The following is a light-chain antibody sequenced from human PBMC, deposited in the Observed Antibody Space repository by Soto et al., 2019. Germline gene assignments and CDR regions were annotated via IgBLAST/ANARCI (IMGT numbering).Light chain of an antibody. CDR1: QSISSW. V-gene: IGKV1-5*01. Sequence: DIQMTQSPSTLSASVGDRVTITCRASQSISSWLAWYQQKPGKAPKLLIYDASSLESGVPSRFSGSGSGTEFTLTITNLQPADFATYYCQQYSDFLISFGPGTTVDFK. CDR2: DAS. J-gene: IGKJ3*01. CDR3: QQYSDFLIS.